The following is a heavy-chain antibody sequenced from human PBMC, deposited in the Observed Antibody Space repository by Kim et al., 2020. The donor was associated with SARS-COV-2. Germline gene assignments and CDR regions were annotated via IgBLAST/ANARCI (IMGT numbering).Heavy chain of an antibody. CDR1: GGSISSGGYY. CDR2: IYYSGST. D-gene: IGHD6-13*01. J-gene: IGHJ6*02. Sequence: SETLSLTCTVSGGSISSGGYYWSWIRQHPGKGLEWIGYIYYSGSTYYNPSLKSRVTISVDTSKNQFSLKLSSVTAADTAVYYCAKTTHSSSWYIYYYGMDVWGQGTTVTVSS. V-gene: IGHV4-31*03. CDR3: AKTTHSSSWYIYYYGMDV.